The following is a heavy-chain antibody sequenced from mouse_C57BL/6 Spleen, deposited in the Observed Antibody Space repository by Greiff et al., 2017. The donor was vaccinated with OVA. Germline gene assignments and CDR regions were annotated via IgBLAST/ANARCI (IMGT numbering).Heavy chain of an antibody. CDR2: IDPSDSYT. CDR1: GYTFTSYW. J-gene: IGHJ1*03. Sequence: VKLQQPGAELVMPGASVKLSCKASGYTFTSYWMHWVKQRPGQGLEWIGEIDPSDSYTNYNQKFKGKSTLTVDKSSSTAYMQLSSLTSEDSAVYYCARRDYGRDFDVWGTGTTVTVSS. V-gene: IGHV1-69*01. D-gene: IGHD1-1*01. CDR3: ARRDYGRDFDV.